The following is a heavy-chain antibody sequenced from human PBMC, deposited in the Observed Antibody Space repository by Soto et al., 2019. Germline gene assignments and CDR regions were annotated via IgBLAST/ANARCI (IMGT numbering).Heavy chain of an antibody. D-gene: IGHD2-8*01. Sequence: ASVKVSCKASGYTFTSNYMHWVRQAPGQGLERMGIINPSGGSTSYAQKFQGRVTMTRDTPTSTVYMELSSLRSEDTAVYYCARVPCSKGECPYCYFDYWGQGTQVTVSS. CDR3: ARVPCSKGECPYCYFDY. CDR2: INPSGGST. CDR1: GYTFTSNY. J-gene: IGHJ4*02. V-gene: IGHV1-46*01.